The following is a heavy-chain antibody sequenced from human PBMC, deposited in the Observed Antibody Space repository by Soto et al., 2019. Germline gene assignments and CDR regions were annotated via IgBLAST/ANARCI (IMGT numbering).Heavy chain of an antibody. D-gene: IGHD1-1*01. Sequence: ASVKVSCKASGYTFTNYYVQWVRQAPGQGLEWMGVIHPDGGHTTYSQKFQDRVTMTRDTFTSTIYMDLSSLRSEDTAVYYCARGDNDYWGQGNLVAVYS. CDR2: IHPDGGHT. V-gene: IGHV1-46*01. J-gene: IGHJ4*02. CDR3: ARGDNDY. CDR1: GYTFTNYY.